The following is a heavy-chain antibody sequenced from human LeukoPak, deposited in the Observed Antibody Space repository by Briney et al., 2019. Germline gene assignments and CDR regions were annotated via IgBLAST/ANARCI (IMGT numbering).Heavy chain of an antibody. CDR2: IYHGGST. CDR1: GGSISSSNW. D-gene: IGHD6-13*01. Sequence: SETLSLTCAVSGGSISSSNWWSWVRQPPGKGLEWIGEIYHGGSTNYNPSLKSRVTISVDTSKNQFSLKLSSVTAADTAVYYCARGPGYSSSWMNYWGQGTLVTVSS. CDR3: ARGPGYSSSWMNY. V-gene: IGHV4-4*02. J-gene: IGHJ4*02.